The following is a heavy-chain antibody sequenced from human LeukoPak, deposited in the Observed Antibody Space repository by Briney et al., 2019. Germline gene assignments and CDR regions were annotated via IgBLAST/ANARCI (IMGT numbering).Heavy chain of an antibody. CDR2: INEDGSGK. V-gene: IGHV3-7*03. D-gene: IGHD4-17*01. CDR3: ARAVTSTEGY. CDR1: GFTFSRYW. J-gene: IGHJ4*02. Sequence: SGGSLRLSCAASGFTFSRYWMTWVRQAPGKGPEWVASINEDGSGKHYVDSVKGRFTISRDSAQKSVYLEMNSLRAEDTAVYYCARAVTSTEGYWGQGTLVTVSS.